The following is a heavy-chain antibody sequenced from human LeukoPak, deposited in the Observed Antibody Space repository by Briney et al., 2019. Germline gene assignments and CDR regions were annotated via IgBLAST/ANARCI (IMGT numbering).Heavy chain of an antibody. J-gene: IGHJ4*02. D-gene: IGHD1-26*01. V-gene: IGHV4-59*12. Sequence: PSETLSLTCTVSGGSISSYYWSWIRQPPGKGLEWIGYIYYSGSTNYNPSLKSRVTISVDTSKNQFSLKLSSVTAADTATYYCSRESGAFCPFGYWGQGTLVIVPS. CDR1: GGSISSYY. CDR2: IYYSGST. CDR3: SRESGAFCPFGY.